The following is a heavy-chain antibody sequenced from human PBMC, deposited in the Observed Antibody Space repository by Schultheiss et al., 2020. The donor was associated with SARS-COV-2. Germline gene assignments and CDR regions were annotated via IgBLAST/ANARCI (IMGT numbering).Heavy chain of an antibody. CDR1: GGSISSYY. CDR3: ARDRTGQVDYFDY. Sequence: SETLSLTCTVSGGSISSYYWSWIRQLPGKGLEWIGYIYYSGSTYYNPSLKSRVTISVDTSKNQFSLKLSSVTAADTAVYYCARDRTGQVDYFDYWGQGTLVTVSS. D-gene: IGHD1-14*01. V-gene: IGHV4-59*01. CDR2: IYYSGST. J-gene: IGHJ4*02.